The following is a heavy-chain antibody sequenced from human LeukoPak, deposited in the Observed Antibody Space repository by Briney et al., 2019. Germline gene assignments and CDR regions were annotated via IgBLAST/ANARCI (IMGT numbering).Heavy chain of an antibody. Sequence: SETLSLTCTVSGGSISSGDYYWSWIRQPPGKGLEWIGYIYHSGSTYYNPSLKSRVTISVDRSKNQFSLKLSSVTAADTAVYYCARGPGGRFPYWGQGTLVTVSS. CDR2: IYHSGST. V-gene: IGHV4-30-2*01. CDR3: ARGPGGRFPY. CDR1: GGSISSGDYY. D-gene: IGHD4-23*01. J-gene: IGHJ4*02.